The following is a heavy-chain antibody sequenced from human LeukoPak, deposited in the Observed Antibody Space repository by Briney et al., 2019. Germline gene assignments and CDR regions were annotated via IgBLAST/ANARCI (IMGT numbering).Heavy chain of an antibody. J-gene: IGHJ4*02. CDR2: IHYTGST. Sequence: MPSETLSLTCTVSGGSISPYYWSWIRQSPGKGLEWIGYIHYTGSTNYNLSLKSRVTISIDTSKNQFSLKLSSVTAADTAVYYCVRSWDYWGQGTLVTVSS. CDR1: GGSISPYY. V-gene: IGHV4-59*08. CDR3: VRSWDY.